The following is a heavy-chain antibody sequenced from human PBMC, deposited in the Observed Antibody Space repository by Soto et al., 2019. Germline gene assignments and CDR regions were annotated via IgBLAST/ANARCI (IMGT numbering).Heavy chain of an antibody. V-gene: IGHV1-2*02. Sequence: ASVKVSCKASGYTFTGYYMHWVRQAPGQGLEWMGWINPNSGGTSYAQKFQDRLSVTRDPSSTTIYMELSSLRSEDTAVYYCARVARYYDFWSGYYPLGYWGQGTLVTVSS. CDR1: GYTFTGYY. D-gene: IGHD3-3*01. CDR2: INPNSGGT. J-gene: IGHJ4*02. CDR3: ARVARYYDFWSGYYPLGY.